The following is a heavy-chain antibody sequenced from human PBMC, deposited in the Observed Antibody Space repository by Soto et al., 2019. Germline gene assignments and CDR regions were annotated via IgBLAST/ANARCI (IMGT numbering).Heavy chain of an antibody. J-gene: IGHJ6*02. CDR2: IDYSGSA. Sequence: TSETLSLTCTVSWGSVSSGDDYWTWIRQPPGKALEWIGYIDYSGSANYNPSLKSRVTISVDTSKNEFSLRLTSVTAADTAVYYCARLVQKEGGILSNYYYGVDVWGQGTTVTLS. CDR1: WGSVSSGDDY. V-gene: IGHV4-61*08. D-gene: IGHD2-2*01. CDR3: ARLVQKEGGILSNYYYGVDV.